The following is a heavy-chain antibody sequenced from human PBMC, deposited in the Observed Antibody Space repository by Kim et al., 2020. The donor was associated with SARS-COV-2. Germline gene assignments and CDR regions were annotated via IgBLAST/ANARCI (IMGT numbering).Heavy chain of an antibody. V-gene: IGHV4-39*01. CDR2: IYYSGST. CDR1: GGSISSSSYY. D-gene: IGHD5-18*01. J-gene: IGHJ6*02. Sequence: SETLSLTCTVSGGSISSSSYYWGWIRQPPGKGLEWIGSIYYSGSTYYNPSLKSRVTISVDTSKNQFSLKLSSVTAADTAVYYCARRADTAMVIPYYYYGMDVWGQGTTVTVSS. CDR3: ARRADTAMVIPYYYYGMDV.